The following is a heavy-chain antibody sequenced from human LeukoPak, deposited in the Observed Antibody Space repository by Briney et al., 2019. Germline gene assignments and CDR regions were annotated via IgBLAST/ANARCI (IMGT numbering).Heavy chain of an antibody. J-gene: IGHJ4*02. D-gene: IGHD3-10*01. V-gene: IGHV3-53*01. CDR1: GFTVINNY. CDR2: IYTGGTT. Sequence: GGSLRLSCAASGFTVINNYMSWVRQAPGKGLDWVSVIYTGGTTYYADSVRGRFTISRDNAKNTLYLQMNSLRAEDTAVYFCAKRGVVIRVILVGFHKQAYYFDSWGQGALVTVSS. CDR3: AKRGVVIRVILVGFHKQAYYFDS.